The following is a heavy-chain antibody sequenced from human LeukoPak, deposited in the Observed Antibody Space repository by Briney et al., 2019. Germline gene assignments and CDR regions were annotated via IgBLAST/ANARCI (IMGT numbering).Heavy chain of an antibody. D-gene: IGHD3-10*01. Sequence: SETLSLTCAVSGYSISSGYYWGWIRQPPGKGLEWIGSIYHSGSTYYNPSLKSRVTISVDTSKNQFSLKLSSVTAADTAVYYCARKSMVGGVMIDHWGQGTLVTVSS. CDR1: GYSISSGYY. CDR2: IYHSGST. V-gene: IGHV4-38-2*01. J-gene: IGHJ4*02. CDR3: ARKSMVGGVMIDH.